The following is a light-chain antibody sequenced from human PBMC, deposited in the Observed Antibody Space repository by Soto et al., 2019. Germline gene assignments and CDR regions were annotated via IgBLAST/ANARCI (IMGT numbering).Light chain of an antibody. V-gene: IGLV1-36*01. CDR2: YDD. Sequence: QSVLTQPPSVSDAPRQRVTISCSGSSSNIGNNAVNWYQQLPGQAPKLLIFYDDLLPSGVSDRFSGSKSGTSVSLAISSLQAEDEADYYCAAWDDSLNGWVFGVGTKVTVL. CDR1: SSNIGNNA. J-gene: IGLJ3*02. CDR3: AAWDDSLNGWV.